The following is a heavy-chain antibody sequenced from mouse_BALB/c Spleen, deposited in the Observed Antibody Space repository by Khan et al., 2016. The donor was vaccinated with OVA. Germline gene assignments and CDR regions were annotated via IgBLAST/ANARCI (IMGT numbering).Heavy chain of an antibody. J-gene: IGHJ1*01. Sequence: QIQLVQSGPELKKPGETVKISCKASGYTFTNYGINWVKQAPGKGLKWMGWINTYTGEPTYADDFKGRFAFSLETSANTAYLQINNLKNEDTATYFCARSASYWFFDVGGAGTTVTVSS. V-gene: IGHV9-3-1*01. CDR2: INTYTGEP. CDR3: ARSASYWFFDV. CDR1: GYTFTNYG. D-gene: IGHD6-1*01.